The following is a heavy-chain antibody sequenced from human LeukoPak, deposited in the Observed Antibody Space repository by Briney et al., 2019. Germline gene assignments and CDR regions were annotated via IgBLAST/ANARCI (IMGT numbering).Heavy chain of an antibody. CDR2: IYSGGST. J-gene: IGHJ5*02. Sequence: GGSLRLSCAASGLTVSSNYMSWVRQAPGKGLEWVSVIYSGGSTYYADSVKGRFTISRDNSKNTLYLQMNSLRAEDTAVYYCARVSRMITFGGVSDWFDPWGQGTLVTVSS. CDR1: GLTVSSNY. V-gene: IGHV3-53*01. D-gene: IGHD3-16*01. CDR3: ARVSRMITFGGVSDWFDP.